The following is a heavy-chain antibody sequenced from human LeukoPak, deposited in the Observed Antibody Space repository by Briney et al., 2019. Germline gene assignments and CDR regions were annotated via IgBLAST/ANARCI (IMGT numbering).Heavy chain of an antibody. CDR3: ASHSSSWYSLDY. J-gene: IGHJ4*02. CDR1: GYTFTSYG. Sequence: GASVKVSCKASGYTFTSYGISWVRQAPGQGLEWMGWISGYNGNTNSAQKLQDRVTMTTDTSTSAAYMELRSLRSDDTAVYYCASHSSSWYSLDYWGQGTLVTVSS. D-gene: IGHD6-13*01. CDR2: ISGYNGNT. V-gene: IGHV1-18*01.